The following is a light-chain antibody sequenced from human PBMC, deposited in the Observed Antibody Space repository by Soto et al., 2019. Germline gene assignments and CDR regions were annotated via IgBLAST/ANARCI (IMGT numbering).Light chain of an antibody. Sequence: QSVLTQPASVSGSLGQSITLSCTGTSSDIGGYGYVSWYQQSPGKAPKLIIFEVRDRPLGVSDRFSGSKSGNTASLTISGLQAEDEATYYCSSDRATGSLLIFGGGTKLTVL. J-gene: IGLJ2*01. V-gene: IGLV2-14*01. CDR2: EVR. CDR3: SSDRATGSLLI. CDR1: SSDIGGYGY.